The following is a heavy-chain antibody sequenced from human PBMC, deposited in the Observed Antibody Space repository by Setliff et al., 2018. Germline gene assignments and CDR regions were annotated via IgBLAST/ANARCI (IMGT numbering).Heavy chain of an antibody. D-gene: IGHD6-13*01. V-gene: IGHV4-38-2*02. CDR1: GYSISSGHF. CDR3: ARRAGPILPRHLFPP. Sequence: SETLSLTCTVSGYSISSGHFWGWIRQPPGKGLEWLGNIFHSGITYYNPTLNSRVTMSVDTSKNQFSLMLTSVTAADTAVYYCARRAGPILPRHLFPPSGQGALVTVSS. CDR2: IFHSGIT. J-gene: IGHJ5*02.